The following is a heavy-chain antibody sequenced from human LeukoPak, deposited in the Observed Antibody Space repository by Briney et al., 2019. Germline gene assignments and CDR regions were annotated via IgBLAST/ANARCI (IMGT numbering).Heavy chain of an antibody. Sequence: EASVKVSCKASGNTFTGYYMHWVRQAPGQGLEWMGWINPNSGGTNYAQKFQGRVTMTRDTSISTAYMELSRLRSDDTAVYYCARGGAIVVVPAAIVWFDPWGQGTLVTVSS. CDR1: GNTFTGYY. D-gene: IGHD2-2*01. J-gene: IGHJ5*02. V-gene: IGHV1-2*02. CDR3: ARGGAIVVVPAAIVWFDP. CDR2: INPNSGGT.